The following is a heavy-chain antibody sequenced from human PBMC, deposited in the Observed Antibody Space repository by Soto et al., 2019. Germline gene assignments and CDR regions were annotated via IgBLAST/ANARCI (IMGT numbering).Heavy chain of an antibody. CDR3: ARYYYDTNCYHAFDI. CDR1: GGSISSYY. J-gene: IGHJ3*02. CDR2: IYYSGST. Sequence: QVQLQESGPGLVKPSETLSLTCTVSGGSISSYYWSWIRQPPGKGLEWIGYIYYSGSTNYNPSLKSRVTISVDTSKNQFPLTLSSVTAADTAVYYCARYYYDTNCYHAFDIWVQVTMVTVSS. D-gene: IGHD3-22*01. V-gene: IGHV4-59*01.